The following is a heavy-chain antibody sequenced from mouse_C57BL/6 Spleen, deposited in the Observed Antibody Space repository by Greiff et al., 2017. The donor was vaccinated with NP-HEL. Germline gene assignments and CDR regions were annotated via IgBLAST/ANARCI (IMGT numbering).Heavy chain of an antibody. J-gene: IGHJ4*01. Sequence: EVQLVESGGGLVKPGGSLKLSCAASGFTFSDYGMHWVRQAPEKGLEWVAYISSCSSTIYYADTVKGRFTISRDNAKTTLFLQMTSLRSEDTAMYYCARPWDGYPTRAMDYWGQGTSVTVSS. CDR3: ARPWDGYPTRAMDY. V-gene: IGHV5-17*01. CDR1: GFTFSDYG. D-gene: IGHD2-3*01. CDR2: ISSCSSTI.